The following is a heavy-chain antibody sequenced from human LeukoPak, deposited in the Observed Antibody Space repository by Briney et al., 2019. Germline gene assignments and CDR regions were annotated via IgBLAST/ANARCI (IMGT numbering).Heavy chain of an antibody. Sequence: ASVKVSFKASGYTFTSYGISWVRQAPGQGLEWMGWISAYNGNTNYAQKLQGRVTMTTDTSTSTAYMELRSLRSDDTAVYYCARDMGPPSPANYYYYYGMDVWGQGTTVTVSS. CDR3: ARDMGPPSPANYYYYYGMDV. J-gene: IGHJ6*02. V-gene: IGHV1-18*01. CDR2: ISAYNGNT. CDR1: GYTFTSYG. D-gene: IGHD2-2*01.